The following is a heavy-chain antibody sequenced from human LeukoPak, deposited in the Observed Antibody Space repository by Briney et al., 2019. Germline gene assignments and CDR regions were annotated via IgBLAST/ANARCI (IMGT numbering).Heavy chain of an antibody. J-gene: IGHJ3*02. D-gene: IGHD4-17*01. CDR1: GFTFSAYA. Sequence: GSLRLSCAASGFTFSAYAVIWVRQAPGKGLEWVSAISASGDYTHYADSVKGRFDISRDNSKNTVYLQMSSLRAEDAALYYCAKDPNGDYVGALDSWGQGTTVIVSS. CDR2: ISASGDYT. CDR3: AKDPNGDYVGALDS. V-gene: IGHV3-23*01.